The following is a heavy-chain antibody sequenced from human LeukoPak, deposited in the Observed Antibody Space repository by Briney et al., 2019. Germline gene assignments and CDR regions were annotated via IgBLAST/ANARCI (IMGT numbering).Heavy chain of an antibody. CDR1: AFTFSSYN. V-gene: IGHV3-7*01. CDR2: IKRDGSDK. CDR3: ARVGDLTLPAAILFDC. J-gene: IGHJ4*02. Sequence: PGGSLRLSCAASAFTFSSYNMSWVRQAPGKRLQWVANIKRDGSDKYYADSVKGRFTISRDNAKNSLYLQMNSLRVEDTAVYYCARVGDLTLPAAILFDCWGQGTLVTVSS. D-gene: IGHD2-2*02.